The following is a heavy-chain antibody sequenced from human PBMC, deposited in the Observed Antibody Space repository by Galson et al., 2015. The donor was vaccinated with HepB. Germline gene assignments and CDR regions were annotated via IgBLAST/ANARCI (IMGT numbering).Heavy chain of an antibody. Sequence: SVKVSCKASGYTFTGYHMHWVRQAPGQGLEWMGRINPNSGGTNYAQKFQGRVTMTRDTSISTAYMKLSRLRSDDTAVYYCARVSPYDILTGYYATVFDYWGQGTLVTVSS. V-gene: IGHV1-2*06. CDR1: GYTFTGYH. J-gene: IGHJ4*02. CDR3: ARVSPYDILTGYYATVFDY. CDR2: INPNSGGT. D-gene: IGHD3-9*01.